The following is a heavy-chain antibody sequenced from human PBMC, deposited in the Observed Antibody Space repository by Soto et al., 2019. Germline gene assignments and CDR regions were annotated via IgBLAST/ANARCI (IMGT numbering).Heavy chain of an antibody. V-gene: IGHV4-31*03. CDR2: IYYSGST. CDR3: ARSPEATVTAFDY. CDR1: GGSISSGGYY. J-gene: IGHJ4*02. Sequence: QVQLQESGPGLVKPSQTLSLTCTVSGGSISSGGYYWSWIRQHPGKGLEWIGYIYYSGSTYYNPSLTIRGTKSVDTSKNQFSLKLSSVTAADTAVYYCARSPEATVTAFDYWGQGTLVTVSS. D-gene: IGHD4-17*01.